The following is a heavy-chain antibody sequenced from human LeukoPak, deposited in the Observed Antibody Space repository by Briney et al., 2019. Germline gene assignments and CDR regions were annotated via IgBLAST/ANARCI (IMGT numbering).Heavy chain of an antibody. CDR2: ISSSSSYI. J-gene: IGHJ4*02. CDR1: GFTFSSYS. V-gene: IGHV3-21*01. Sequence: GGSLRLSCAASGFTFSSYSMNWVRQAPGKGLEWVSSISSSSSYIYYADSVKGRFTISRDNAKNPLYLQMNSLRAEDTAVYYCAREIDYVWGIDYWGQGTLVTVSS. D-gene: IGHD3-16*01. CDR3: AREIDYVWGIDY.